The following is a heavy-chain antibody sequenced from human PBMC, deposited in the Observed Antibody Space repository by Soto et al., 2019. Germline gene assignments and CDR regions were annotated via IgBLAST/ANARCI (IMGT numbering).Heavy chain of an antibody. Sequence: SETLSLTCTVSGGSISSYYWSWIRQPPGKGLEWIGYIYYSGSTYYNPSLKSRVTISVDTSKNQFSLKLSSVTAADTAVYYCARGADIVVVPAARGSWFDPWGQGTLVTVSS. CDR2: IYYSGST. CDR1: GGSISSYY. CDR3: ARGADIVVVPAARGSWFDP. V-gene: IGHV4-59*06. J-gene: IGHJ5*01. D-gene: IGHD2-2*01.